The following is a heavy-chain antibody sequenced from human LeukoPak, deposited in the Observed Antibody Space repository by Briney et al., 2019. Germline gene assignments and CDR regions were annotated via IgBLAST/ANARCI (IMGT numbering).Heavy chain of an antibody. V-gene: IGHV4-34*01. Sequence: SETLSLTCAVYGGSFSGYYWSWIRQPPGKGLEWIGEINHSGSTNYNPSLKSRVTISVDTSKNQFSLKLSSVTAADTAVYHCARGRRMVRGVSDYWGQGTLVTVSS. J-gene: IGHJ4*02. CDR2: INHSGST. CDR1: GGSFSGYY. D-gene: IGHD3-10*01. CDR3: ARGRRMVRGVSDY.